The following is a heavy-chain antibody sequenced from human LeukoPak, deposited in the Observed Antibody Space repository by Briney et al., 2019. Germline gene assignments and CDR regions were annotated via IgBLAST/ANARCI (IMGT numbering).Heavy chain of an antibody. J-gene: IGHJ3*01. Sequence: GGSLRLSCAASGFTFSTHAMNWVRQAPGKGLEWVSNIGGSGESTYYADSVKGRFTISRDNSKNTVFLQMNSLSRDVTAVYYCARRGGSNGWGAFDVWGQGTTITVSS. D-gene: IGHD2-8*01. V-gene: IGHV3-23*01. CDR2: IGGSGEST. CDR1: GFTFSTHA. CDR3: ARRGGSNGWGAFDV.